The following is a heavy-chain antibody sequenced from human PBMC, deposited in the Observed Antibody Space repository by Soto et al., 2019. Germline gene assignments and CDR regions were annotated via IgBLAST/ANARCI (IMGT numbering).Heavy chain of an antibody. CDR3: ARDRSYNMDV. CDR2: INSDGSGI. Sequence: EVQLVESGGGLVQPGGSLRLSCAASGFMFNTYWFHWVRQAPGKGLTWVSRINSDGSGINYADSVKGRFTISRDNAKNTLYWQMSSRRAEDSAVYYCARDRSYNMDVWGQGTKVTVSS. CDR1: GFMFNTYW. D-gene: IGHD1-1*01. V-gene: IGHV3-74*01. J-gene: IGHJ6*02.